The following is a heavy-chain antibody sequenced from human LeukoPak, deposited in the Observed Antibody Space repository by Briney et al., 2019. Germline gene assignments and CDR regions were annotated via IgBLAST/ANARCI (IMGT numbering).Heavy chain of an antibody. CDR2: ISPSGGIT. V-gene: IGHV3-23*01. CDR3: ARVSIVGATFIDY. D-gene: IGHD1-26*01. CDR1: GFTFSTYG. Sequence: GGTLRLSCAASGFTFSTYGMNWVRQAPGKGLEWVSGISPSGGITYYTDSVKGRFTISRDNSKHTVSLQMNSLIAEDTAVYYCARVSIVGATFIDYWGQGTLVTVSS. J-gene: IGHJ4*02.